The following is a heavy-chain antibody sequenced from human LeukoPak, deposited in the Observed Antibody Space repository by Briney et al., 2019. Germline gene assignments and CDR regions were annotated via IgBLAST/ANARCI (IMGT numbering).Heavy chain of an antibody. Sequence: GGSLRLSCAASGFTFSDYYMSWIRQAPGKGLEWVSYISSSGSTIYYADSVKGRFTISRDNAKNSLYLQMNSLRAEDTAVYYCARATTVTLYYYYYYMDVWGKGTTVTVSS. D-gene: IGHD4-11*01. V-gene: IGHV3-11*04. CDR1: GFTFSDYY. CDR3: ARATTVTLYYYYYYMDV. J-gene: IGHJ6*03. CDR2: ISSSGSTI.